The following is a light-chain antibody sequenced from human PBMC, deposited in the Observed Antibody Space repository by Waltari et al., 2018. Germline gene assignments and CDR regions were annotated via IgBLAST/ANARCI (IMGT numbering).Light chain of an antibody. CDR1: QSISSW. CDR3: QQYNSYSPRS. CDR2: KAS. J-gene: IGKJ2*01. Sequence: DIKMSQSTSTLSASVGDRVTITCRASQSISSWVAWYQHKPGKAPELLIYKASSLKSGVPSRFSGSGSGTQFTLTISSLQPDDFATYYCQQYNSYSPRSFGQGTKVELK. V-gene: IGKV1-5*03.